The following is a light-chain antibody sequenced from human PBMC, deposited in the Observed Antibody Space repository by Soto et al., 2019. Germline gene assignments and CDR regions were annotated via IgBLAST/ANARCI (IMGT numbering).Light chain of an antibody. CDR2: DAS. Sequence: EILLAQSPATLSLSPGERATLSCKASQDVSIFLAWYQQKPGQAPRLLIHDASNRANGTPDRFSGSGSGTDFTLTISRLAPEDSALYYCQHYGHPRWTFGPGTRVEIK. CDR1: QDVSIF. CDR3: QHYGHPRWT. V-gene: IGKV3-11*01. J-gene: IGKJ1*01.